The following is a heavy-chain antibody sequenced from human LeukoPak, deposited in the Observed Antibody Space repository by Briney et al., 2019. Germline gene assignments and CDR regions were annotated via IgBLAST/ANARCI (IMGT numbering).Heavy chain of an antibody. V-gene: IGHV3-21*01. CDR1: GFTFSSYS. CDR2: ISSSSSYI. CDR3: ARDRGGSYSSGWYAFDI. J-gene: IGHJ3*02. D-gene: IGHD6-19*01. Sequence: GGSLRLSCAASGFTFSSYSMNWVRQAPGKGLEWVSSISSSSSYIYYADSVKGRFTISRDNAKNSLYLQMNSLRAEDTAVCYCARDRGGSYSSGWYAFDIWGQGTMVTVSS.